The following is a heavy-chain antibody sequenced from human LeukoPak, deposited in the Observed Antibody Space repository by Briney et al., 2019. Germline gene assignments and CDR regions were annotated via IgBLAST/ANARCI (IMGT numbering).Heavy chain of an antibody. CDR1: GGTFSSYA. D-gene: IGHD2-2*02. CDR2: IIPIFGTA. J-gene: IGHJ3*02. V-gene: IGHV1-69*13. Sequence: SVKVSCKASGGTFSSYAISWVRQAPGQGLEWMGGIIPIFGTASYAQKFQGRVTITADESTSTAYMELSSLRSDDTAVYYCARAGRYCSSTSCYTDAFDIWGQGTMVTVSS. CDR3: ARAGRYCSSTSCYTDAFDI.